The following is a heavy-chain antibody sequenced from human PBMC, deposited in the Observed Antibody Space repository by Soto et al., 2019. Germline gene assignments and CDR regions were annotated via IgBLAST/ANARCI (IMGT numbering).Heavy chain of an antibody. D-gene: IGHD3-9*01. CDR1: GGTFSSYT. CDR3: ARGSSNYDILTGYWSHYFDY. J-gene: IGHJ4*02. V-gene: IGHV1-69*02. CDR2: IIPILGIA. Sequence: SVKVSCKASGGTFSSYTISWVRQAPGQGLEWMGRIIPILGIANYAQKFQGRVTITADKSTSTAYMELSSLRSEDTAVYYCARGSSNYDILTGYWSHYFDYWGQGTLVTVPQ.